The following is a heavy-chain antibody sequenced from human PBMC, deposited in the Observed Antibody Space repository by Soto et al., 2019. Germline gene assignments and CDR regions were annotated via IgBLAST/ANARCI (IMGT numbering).Heavy chain of an antibody. J-gene: IGHJ3*02. V-gene: IGHV3-9*01. Sequence: DVQLVESGGGLVQPGRSLRLSCAASGFTFDDYAMHWVRQAPGKGLEWVSGISWNSGSIGYADSVKGRFTISRDNAKNSLYLQMNSLRAEDTALYYCAKVTIFGARGAFDIWGQGTMVTVSS. CDR3: AKVTIFGARGAFDI. D-gene: IGHD3-3*01. CDR2: ISWNSGSI. CDR1: GFTFDDYA.